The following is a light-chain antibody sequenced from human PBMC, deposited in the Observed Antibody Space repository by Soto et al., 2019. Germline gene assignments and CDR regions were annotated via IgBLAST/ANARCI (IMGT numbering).Light chain of an antibody. CDR1: QNINNW. CDR3: QHTRT. CDR2: DAS. Sequence: DFHMTQSPSTLSASVGDRVTITCRASQNINNWVAWYQQKPGKAPKFLIYDASTLQRGVSSRFSGSGFGTEFSLTINSLQPDDSGSYYCQHTRTFGQGTKVEVK. J-gene: IGKJ1*01. V-gene: IGKV1-5*01.